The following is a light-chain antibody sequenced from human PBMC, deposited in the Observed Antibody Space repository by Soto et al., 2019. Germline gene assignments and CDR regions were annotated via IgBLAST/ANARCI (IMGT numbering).Light chain of an antibody. Sequence: QSVLTQPPSVSGAPGQRVTISCTGSSSNIGALYDVHWYKQLPGAAPKLLIYGNMNRPSGVPDRFSGSKSGTSASLAITGLRAEDEADYYCQSYDSSLSGSVFGTGTKVTVL. CDR1: SSNIGALYD. V-gene: IGLV1-40*01. CDR3: QSYDSSLSGSV. CDR2: GNM. J-gene: IGLJ1*01.